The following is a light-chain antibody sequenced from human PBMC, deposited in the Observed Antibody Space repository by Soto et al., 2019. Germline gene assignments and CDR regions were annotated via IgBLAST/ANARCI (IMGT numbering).Light chain of an antibody. Sequence: QSVLTQPASVSGSPGQSITISCTGTSSDVGGYNYVSWYQQHPGKAPKLMIYEVSNRPSGVSNRFSGSKSGNTASLTISGLQAEDEADYYCSSYTSSSTGVFGGGTKLTDL. J-gene: IGLJ3*02. CDR1: SSDVGGYNY. CDR3: SSYTSSSTGV. V-gene: IGLV2-14*01. CDR2: EVS.